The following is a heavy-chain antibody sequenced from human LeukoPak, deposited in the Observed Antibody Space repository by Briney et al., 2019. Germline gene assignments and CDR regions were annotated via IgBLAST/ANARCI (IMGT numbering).Heavy chain of an antibody. CDR1: GGSISSGSYY. J-gene: IGHJ4*02. CDR3: ARDALLSIDY. V-gene: IGHV4-61*02. D-gene: IGHD2-21*01. Sequence: SQTLSLTCTVSGGSISSGSYYWSWIRQPAGKGLEWIGRIYTSGSTNYNPSLKSRVTISVDTSKNQFSLKLSSVTDADTAVYYCARDALLSIDYWGQGTLVTVSS. CDR2: IYTSGST.